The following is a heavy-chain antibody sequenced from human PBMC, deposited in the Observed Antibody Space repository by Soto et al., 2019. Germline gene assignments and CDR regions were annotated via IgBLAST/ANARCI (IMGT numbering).Heavy chain of an antibody. V-gene: IGHV4-59*08. CDR1: GGSISSYY. CDR3: ASIFGSGWDYYFDY. CDR2: IYYSGST. Sequence: QVQLQESGPGLVKPSETLSLTCTVSGGSISSYYWSWIRQPPGKGLEWIGYIYYSGSTNYNPSLKSRVTISVDTSKNQFSLKLSSVTAADTAVYYCASIFGSGWDYYFDYWGQGTLVTVSS. D-gene: IGHD6-19*01. J-gene: IGHJ4*02.